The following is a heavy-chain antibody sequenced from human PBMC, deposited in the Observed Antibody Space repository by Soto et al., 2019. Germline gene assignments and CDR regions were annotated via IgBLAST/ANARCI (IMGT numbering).Heavy chain of an antibody. V-gene: IGHV1-69*02. D-gene: IGHD3-10*01. Sequence: QVQLVQSGAEVKKPGSSVKVSCKASGGTFSSYTISWVRQAPGQGLEWMGRIIPILGIANYAQKFQGRVTIXXDXSXXTAYMELSSLRSEDTAVYYCARGTITMVRNDAFDIWGQGTMVTVSS. CDR1: GGTFSSYT. CDR3: ARGTITMVRNDAFDI. CDR2: IIPILGIA. J-gene: IGHJ3*02.